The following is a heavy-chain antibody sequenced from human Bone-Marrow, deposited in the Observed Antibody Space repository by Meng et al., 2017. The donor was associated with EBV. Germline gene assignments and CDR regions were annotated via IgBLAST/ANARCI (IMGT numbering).Heavy chain of an antibody. CDR3: ARGAMVTSSSGYYDFHH. Sequence: QVELQESRQGHVTPSQTLSLICVVYGGSISRGGYSWSWIRQPPGKGLEWIGYIYHRGSTFYNPSLKSRVTISVDTSKNQFSLKLSSVTAADTAVYYCARGAMVTSSSGYYDFHHWGQGTLVTVSS. J-gene: IGHJ1*01. CDR1: GGSISRGGYS. CDR2: IYHRGST. D-gene: IGHD3-22*01. V-gene: IGHV4-30-2*01.